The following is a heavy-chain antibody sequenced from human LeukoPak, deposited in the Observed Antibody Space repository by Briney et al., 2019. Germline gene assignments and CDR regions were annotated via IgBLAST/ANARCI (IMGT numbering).Heavy chain of an antibody. CDR2: ISSSGSTI. Sequence: GGSLRLSCAASGFTFSSYSMNWVRQAPGKGLEWISYISSSGSTIYYADSVDGRFTISRDNAKNSLFLQMNSLRAEDTAVYYCARDPTVAEAWWGQGTLVTVSS. V-gene: IGHV3-48*04. J-gene: IGHJ4*02. D-gene: IGHD6-13*01. CDR3: ARDPTVAEAW. CDR1: GFTFSSYS.